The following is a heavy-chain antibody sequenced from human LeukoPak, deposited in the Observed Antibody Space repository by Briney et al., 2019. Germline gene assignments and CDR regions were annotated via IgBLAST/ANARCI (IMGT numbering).Heavy chain of an antibody. V-gene: IGHV4-59*12. D-gene: IGHD5-18*01. CDR3: ARERSSYGAFEI. Sequence: SETLSLTCTVSGGSIDNFYWSWIRQSPGKGLEWIGYLYYTGITNSNPSLRRRVTISLDRSKNHFSLNLKSVTAADTAVYYCARERSSYGAFEIWGQGTMVTVSS. J-gene: IGHJ3*02. CDR2: LYYTGIT. CDR1: GGSIDNFY.